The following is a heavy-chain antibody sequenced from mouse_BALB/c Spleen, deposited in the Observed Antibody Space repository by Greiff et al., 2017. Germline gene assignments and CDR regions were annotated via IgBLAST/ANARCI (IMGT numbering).Heavy chain of an antibody. CDR1: GYTFTSYW. CDR3: ARGDVNFFAY. Sequence: QVQLQQSGAELARPGASVKLSCKASGYTFTSYWMQWVKQRPGQGLEWIGAIYPGDGDTRYTQKFKGKATLTADKSSSTAYMQLSSLASEDSAVYYCARGDVNFFAYWGQGTLVTVSA. V-gene: IGHV1-87*01. CDR2: IYPGDGDT. J-gene: IGHJ3*01. D-gene: IGHD2-1*01.